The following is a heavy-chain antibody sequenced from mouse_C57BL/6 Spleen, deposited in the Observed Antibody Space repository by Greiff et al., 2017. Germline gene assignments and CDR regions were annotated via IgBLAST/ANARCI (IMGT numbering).Heavy chain of an antibody. J-gene: IGHJ4*01. CDR3: AREPTTVDYYAMDY. CDR1: GYTFTSYW. Sequence: QVQLQQPGAELVKPGASVKMSCKASGYTFTSYWITWVKQRPGQGLEWIGDIYPGSGSTNYNEKFKSKATLTVDTSSSTAYMQLSSLTSEDSAVYYCAREPTTVDYYAMDYWGQGTSVTVSS. CDR2: IYPGSGST. V-gene: IGHV1-55*01. D-gene: IGHD1-1*01.